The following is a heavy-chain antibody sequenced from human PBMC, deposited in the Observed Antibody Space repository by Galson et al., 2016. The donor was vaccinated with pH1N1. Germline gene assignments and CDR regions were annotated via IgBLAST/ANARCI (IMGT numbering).Heavy chain of an antibody. J-gene: IGHJ3*02. D-gene: IGHD4-17*01. Sequence: SLRLSCAASGFTFSRYWMSWVRQAPGKGLEWVANIKQDGSEKNYVDSVEGRLTVSRDNAKNSLYLQMNSLRGGDTAVYYCARDRGFLSVTTSAFHMWGQGTMVTVSS. CDR3: ARDRGFLSVTTSAFHM. V-gene: IGHV3-7*03. CDR1: GFTFSRYW. CDR2: IKQDGSEK.